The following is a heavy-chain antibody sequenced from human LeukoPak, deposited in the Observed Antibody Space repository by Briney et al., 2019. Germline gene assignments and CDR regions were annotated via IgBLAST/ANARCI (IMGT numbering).Heavy chain of an antibody. CDR1: GGSISSRPYC. D-gene: IGHD6-19*01. V-gene: IGHV4-39*01. J-gene: IGHJ4*02. Sequence: SETLSLTCTVSGGSISSRPYCWGWIRQPPGKGLEWLGSFYYSGSTYYKPSLKSRVTISVDTSKNQISLKLSSVTAADTAVYYCARSDAVAVDYWGQGTLVTVSS. CDR2: FYYSGST. CDR3: ARSDAVAVDY.